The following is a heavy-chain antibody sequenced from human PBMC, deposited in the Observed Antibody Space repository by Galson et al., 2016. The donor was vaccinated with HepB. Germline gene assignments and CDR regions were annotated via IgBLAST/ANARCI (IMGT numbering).Heavy chain of an antibody. CDR1: GYTFTTYG. CDR2: INAGNGNT. J-gene: IGHJ5*02. Sequence: SVKVSCKASGYTFTTYGIHWVRQAPGQRLEWMGWINAGNGNTKYSQKFQGRVTITRDTSASTADMELSSLRSEDTAVYYCARDLKNYYDSSGYDYRWFDTWGQGTLVTVSS. D-gene: IGHD3-22*01. CDR3: ARDLKNYYDSSGYDYRWFDT. V-gene: IGHV1-3*01.